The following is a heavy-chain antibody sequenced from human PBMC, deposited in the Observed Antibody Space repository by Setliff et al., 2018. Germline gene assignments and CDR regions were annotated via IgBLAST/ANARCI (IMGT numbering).Heavy chain of an antibody. CDR1: GFTFSSYS. V-gene: IGHV3-21*01. Sequence: GGSLRLSCAASGFTFSSYSLNWVRQAPGKGQEWVSSISSSSSYRYYPDSVQGRFTISRDNAKNSLYLQMNSLRAEDTTVYYCARAADSYGPPRSYMDVWGKGTTVTVS. CDR3: ARAADSYGPPRSYMDV. D-gene: IGHD5-18*01. J-gene: IGHJ6*03. CDR2: ISSSSSYR.